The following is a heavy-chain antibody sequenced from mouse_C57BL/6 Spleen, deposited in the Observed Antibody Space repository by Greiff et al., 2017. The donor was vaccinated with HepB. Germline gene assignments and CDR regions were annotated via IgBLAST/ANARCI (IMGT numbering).Heavy chain of an antibody. D-gene: IGHD4-1*01. J-gene: IGHJ3*01. V-gene: IGHV1-69*01. CDR1: GYTFTSYW. CDR3: ARWRTGTGAY. Sequence: QVQLQQSGAELVMPGASVKLSCKASGYTFTSYWMHWVKQRPGQGLEWIGEIDPSDSYTNYNQKFKGKSTLTVDKSSSTAYMQLSSLTSEDSAVYYCARWRTGTGAYWGQGTLVTVSA. CDR2: IDPSDSYT.